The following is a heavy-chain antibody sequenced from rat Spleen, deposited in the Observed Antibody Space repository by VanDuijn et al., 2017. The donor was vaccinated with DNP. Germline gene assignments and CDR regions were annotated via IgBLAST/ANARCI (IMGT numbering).Heavy chain of an antibody. J-gene: IGHJ3*01. D-gene: IGHD1-2*01. CDR2: INTGSGGT. CDR3: ASPSYYSSYRGFAY. CDR1: GYIFNSYS. Sequence: QVQLQQSGAELAKPGSSVKISCKASGYIFNSYSIPWIKQTAGQGLEYIGYINTGSGGTNYNEKFKGKATLTVDKSSSTAFMQLSSLTPDDSAVYYCASPSYYSSYRGFAYWGQGTLVTVSS. V-gene: IGHV1-43*01.